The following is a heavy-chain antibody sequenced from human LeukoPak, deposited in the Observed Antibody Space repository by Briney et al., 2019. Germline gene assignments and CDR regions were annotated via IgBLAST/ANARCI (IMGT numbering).Heavy chain of an antibody. D-gene: IGHD5-18*01. CDR3: ATVLHTSMTTWAAFDT. CDR2: LSASGGGT. CDR1: GLTFINFA. Sequence: GGSLRLSCAASGLTFINFAMTWVRQTPGKGLEWVSALSASGGGTFYAPSVKGRFTISRDNSKNTVSLQMNSLRAEDTALYYCATVLHTSMTTWAAFDTWGQGTMVTVSS. J-gene: IGHJ3*02. V-gene: IGHV3-23*01.